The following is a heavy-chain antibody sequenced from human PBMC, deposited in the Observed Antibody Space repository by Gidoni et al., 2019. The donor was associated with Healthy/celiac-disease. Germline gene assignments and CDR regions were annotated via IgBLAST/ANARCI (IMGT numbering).Heavy chain of an antibody. D-gene: IGHD6-13*01. CDR2: IIPIFGTA. CDR1: GGTFSSYA. Sequence: VQLVQSGAEVKTPGSSVKLSCKTSGGTFSSYAISWVRQAPGQGLEWMGGIIPIFGTANYAQKFQGRVTITADESTSTAYMELSSLRSEDTAVYYCARDGDSSSYPFYYFDYWGQGTLVTVSS. CDR3: ARDGDSSSYPFYYFDY. V-gene: IGHV1-69*01. J-gene: IGHJ4*02.